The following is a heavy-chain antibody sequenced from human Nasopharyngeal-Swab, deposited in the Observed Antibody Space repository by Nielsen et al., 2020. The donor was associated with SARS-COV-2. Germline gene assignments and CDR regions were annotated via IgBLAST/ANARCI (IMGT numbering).Heavy chain of an antibody. CDR3: ARALVGGSILFDP. CDR1: GYTFTSYD. Sequence: GESLKISCKASGYTFTSYDINWVRQATGQGLEWMGWMNPNSGNTGYAQKFQGRVTMTRNTSISTAYMELSSLRSEDTAVYYCARALVGGSILFDPWGQGTLVTVSS. CDR2: MNPNSGNT. D-gene: IGHD1-26*01. J-gene: IGHJ5*02. V-gene: IGHV1-8*01.